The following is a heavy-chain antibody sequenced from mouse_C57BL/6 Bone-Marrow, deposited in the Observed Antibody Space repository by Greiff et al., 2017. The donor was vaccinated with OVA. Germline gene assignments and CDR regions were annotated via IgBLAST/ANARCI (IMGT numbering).Heavy chain of an antibody. Sequence: EVKVEESGGGLVQPGGSLKLSCAASGFTFSDYYMYWVRQTPEKRLEWVAYISNGGGSTYYPDTVKGRFTISRDNAKNTLYLQMSRLKSEDTAMYYCARGGDTTVVPFAYWGQGTLVTVSA. CDR1: GFTFSDYY. V-gene: IGHV5-12*01. D-gene: IGHD1-1*01. CDR2: ISNGGGST. J-gene: IGHJ3*01. CDR3: ARGGDTTVVPFAY.